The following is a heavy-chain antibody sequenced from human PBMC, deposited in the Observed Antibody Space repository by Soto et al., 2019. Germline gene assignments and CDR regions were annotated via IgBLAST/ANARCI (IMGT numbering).Heavy chain of an antibody. CDR3: AREPRYCSGGSCSIMGDAFDI. CDR1: GFTVTDIY. J-gene: IGHJ3*02. CDR2: IYKDFT. V-gene: IGHV3-66*01. Sequence: EVQLVESGGGLVQPGGSLRPSCVASGFTVTDIYMNWVRQAPGKGLEWVSVIYKDFTDYADFVKGRFSVSTDSSKNALYLQMDNLRAEDTAVYYCAREPRYCSGGSCSIMGDAFDIWGQGAMVTVSS. D-gene: IGHD2-15*01.